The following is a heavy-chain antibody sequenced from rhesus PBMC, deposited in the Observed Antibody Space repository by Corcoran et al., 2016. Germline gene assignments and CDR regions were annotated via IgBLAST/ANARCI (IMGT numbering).Heavy chain of an antibody. D-gene: IGHD3-22*01. CDR2: ISSASSYI. CDR3: TSVPSDYFPY. V-gene: IGHV3S16*01. CDR1: GFTFSSYG. Sequence: EVQLVESGGGLVQPGGSLRLSCAASGFTFSSYGMSWVRQAPGKGLGWVSSISSASSYIYYADSVKGRFTISRDNAKNSLSLQMNSLRAEDTAVYYCTSVPSDYFPYWGQGVRVTVSS. J-gene: IGHJ4*01.